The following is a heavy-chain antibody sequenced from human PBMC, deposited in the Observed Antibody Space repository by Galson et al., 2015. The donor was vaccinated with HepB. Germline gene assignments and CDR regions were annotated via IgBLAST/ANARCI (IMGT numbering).Heavy chain of an antibody. D-gene: IGHD3-10*02. CDR1: GGTFSSYA. CDR2: IIPILGIA. J-gene: IGHJ6*02. Sequence: SVKVSCKASGGTFSSYAINWVRQAPGQGLEWMGRIIPILGIANYVQKFQGRVTITADKSTSTAYMELSSLRSEDTAVYYCARAQNPMSKHYYYYYGMDVWGQGATVTVSS. CDR3: ARAQNPMSKHYYYYYGMDV. V-gene: IGHV1-69*04.